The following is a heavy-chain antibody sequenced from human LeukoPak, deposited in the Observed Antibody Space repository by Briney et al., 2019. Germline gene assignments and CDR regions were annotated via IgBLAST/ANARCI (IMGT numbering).Heavy chain of an antibody. D-gene: IGHD3-3*01. J-gene: IGHJ4*02. CDR1: GFILTELS. CDR3: ATATTSPNYDFWSFDY. Sequence: ASVKVSCKVSGFILTELSMHWVRQAPGKGLEWMGGFDPEDGETIYAQKFQGRVTMTEDTSTDTAYMELSSLRSEDTAVYYCATATTSPNYDFWSFDYWGQGTLATASS. CDR2: FDPEDGET. V-gene: IGHV1-24*01.